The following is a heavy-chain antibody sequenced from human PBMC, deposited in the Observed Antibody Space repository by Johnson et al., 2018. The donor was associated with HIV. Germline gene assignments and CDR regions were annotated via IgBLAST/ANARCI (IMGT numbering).Heavy chain of an antibody. CDR2: VYSGGST. Sequence: VQLVESGGGLVKPGDSLRLSCTASGFRFSNAWMGWVRQAPGKGLEWVSVVYSGGSTYYADSVKGRFTISRDNAKNSLYLQMNSLRAEDTAVYYCAISPEYSSSWFGAFDIWGQGTMVTVSS. J-gene: IGHJ3*02. CDR3: AISPEYSSSWFGAFDI. CDR1: GFRFSNAW. V-gene: IGHV3-66*01. D-gene: IGHD6-13*01.